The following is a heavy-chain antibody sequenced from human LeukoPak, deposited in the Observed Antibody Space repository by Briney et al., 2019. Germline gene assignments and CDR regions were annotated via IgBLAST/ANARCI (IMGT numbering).Heavy chain of an antibody. CDR1: GFTFTGYY. CDR2: INPNSGGT. CDR3: APRPGQQLVDPYLDY. V-gene: IGHV1-2*02. J-gene: IGHJ4*02. Sequence: GASVKVSCKASGFTFTGYYMHWVRQAPGQGLEWMGWINPNSGGTNYAQKFQGRVTMTRDTSISTAYMELSRLRSDDTAVYYCAPRPGQQLVDPYLDYWGQGTLVTVSS. D-gene: IGHD6-13*01.